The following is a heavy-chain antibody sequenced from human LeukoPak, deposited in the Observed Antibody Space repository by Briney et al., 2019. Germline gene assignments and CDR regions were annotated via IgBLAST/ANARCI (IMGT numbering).Heavy chain of an antibody. V-gene: IGHV3-7*03. CDR1: GFTFSSYG. D-gene: IGHD6-19*01. J-gene: IGHJ4*02. CDR2: IKQDGSEK. Sequence: GGSLRLSCAASGFTFSSYGMHWVRQAPGKGLEWVANIKQDGSEKYYVDSVKGRFTISRDNAKNSLYLQMNSVRVEDTAVYYCARDVPVAGLDYWGQGTLVTVSS. CDR3: ARDVPVAGLDY.